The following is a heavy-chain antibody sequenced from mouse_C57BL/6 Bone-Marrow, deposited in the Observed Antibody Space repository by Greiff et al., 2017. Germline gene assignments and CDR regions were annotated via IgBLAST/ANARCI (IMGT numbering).Heavy chain of an antibody. V-gene: IGHV14-4*01. CDR1: GFNIKDDY. Sequence: EVQLQQSGAELARPGASVKLSCTASGFNIKDDYMHWVKQRTEQGLEWIGGIDPENGDTEYASKFQGKANITADPSSNTSYLQLCSLTSWDTAVYYCTTPHYDYGWYFDVWGTGTTVTVSS. D-gene: IGHD2-4*01. J-gene: IGHJ1*03. CDR2: IDPENGDT. CDR3: TTPHYDYGWYFDV.